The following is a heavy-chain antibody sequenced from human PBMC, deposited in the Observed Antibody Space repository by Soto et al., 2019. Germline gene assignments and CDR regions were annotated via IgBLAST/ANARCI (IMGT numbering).Heavy chain of an antibody. Sequence: EVQLVQTGAEVKKPGAPLTISCTAAGYSVSTYWMSWVRQRPGKGLEWMGRINPGNSYINYSPSFEGHVTMSLDKSTNTVYLQWTSLEASDSAMYYCGRTGLAPGQGLCFYYGMDVWGQGTTVTVSS. J-gene: IGHJ6*02. CDR2: INPGNSYI. V-gene: IGHV5-10-1*03. CDR1: GYSVSTYW. D-gene: IGHD2-8*02. CDR3: GRTGLAPGQGLCFYYGMDV.